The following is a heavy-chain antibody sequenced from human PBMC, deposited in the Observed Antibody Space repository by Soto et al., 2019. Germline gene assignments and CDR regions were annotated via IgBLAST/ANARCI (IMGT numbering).Heavy chain of an antibody. V-gene: IGHV4-61*01. Sequence: QVQLQESGPGLVKPSETLSLTCTVSGGSVTTGSYYWSWIRQPPGKGLEWIGYIYYSGSTNYNPSLKSRVTISVDTSKNQFSLKLRSVTAADTAVDYCANYPTTVTSDYWGQGTLVTVSS. CDR3: ANYPTTVTSDY. CDR2: IYYSGST. CDR1: GGSVTTGSYY. D-gene: IGHD4-17*01. J-gene: IGHJ4*02.